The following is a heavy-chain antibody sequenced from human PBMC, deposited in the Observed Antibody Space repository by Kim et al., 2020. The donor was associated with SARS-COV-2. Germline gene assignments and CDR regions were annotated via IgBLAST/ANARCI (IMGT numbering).Heavy chain of an antibody. J-gene: IGHJ5*02. Sequence: GRFTISRDNAKNYLYLQMNSLRAEDTAVYYCARDRDVGYDFWSPMPNWFDPWGQGTLVTVSS. V-gene: IGHV3-11*06. CDR3: ARDRDVGYDFWSPMPNWFDP. D-gene: IGHD3-3*01.